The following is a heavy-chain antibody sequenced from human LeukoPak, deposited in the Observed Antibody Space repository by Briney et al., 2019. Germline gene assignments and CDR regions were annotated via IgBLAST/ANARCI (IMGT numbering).Heavy chain of an antibody. D-gene: IGHD1-14*01. CDR3: ARREAVLTGYFDY. Sequence: SETLSLTCTVSGGSLSGSYWSWIRQPPGKGLEWIAYINDSGTTSYNPSLKSRVTISVDTSKKQFSLKVNSVTAADTAVYYCARREAVLTGYFDYWGQGTLVTVSS. CDR2: INDSGTT. V-gene: IGHV4-59*08. J-gene: IGHJ4*02. CDR1: GGSLSGSY.